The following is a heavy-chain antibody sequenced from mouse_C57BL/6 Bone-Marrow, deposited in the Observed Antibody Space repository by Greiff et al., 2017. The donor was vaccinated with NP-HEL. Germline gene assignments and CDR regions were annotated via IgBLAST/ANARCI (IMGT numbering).Heavy chain of an antibody. V-gene: IGHV2-9-1*01. J-gene: IGHJ4*01. D-gene: IGHD2-10*01. Sequence: QVQLQQSGPGLVAPSQSLSITCTVSGFSLTSYAISWVRQPPGKGLEWLGVIWTGGGTNYNLALKSRLSISKDNSKSQVFLKMNSLQTDDTARYYCARNFLAYSGVMDYWGQGTSVTVSS. CDR2: IWTGGGT. CDR1: GFSLTSYA. CDR3: ARNFLAYSGVMDY.